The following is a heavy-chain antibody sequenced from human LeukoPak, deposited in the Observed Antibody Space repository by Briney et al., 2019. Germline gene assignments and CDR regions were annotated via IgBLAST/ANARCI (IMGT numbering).Heavy chain of an antibody. D-gene: IGHD3-9*01. J-gene: IGHJ6*02. CDR1: GFTFSDYY. V-gene: IGHV3-11*01. CDR2: ISSSGSTI. CDR3: AREGVLRYFDWLLSGYYYYGMDV. Sequence: GGSLRLSCAASGFTFSDYYMSWIRQAPGKGLEWVLYISSSGSTIYYADSVKGRFTISRDNAKNSLYLQMNSLRAEDTAVYYCAREGVLRYFDWLLSGYYYYGMDVWGQGTTVTVSS.